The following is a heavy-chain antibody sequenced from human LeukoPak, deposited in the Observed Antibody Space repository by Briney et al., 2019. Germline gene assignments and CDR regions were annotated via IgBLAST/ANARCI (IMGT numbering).Heavy chain of an antibody. J-gene: IGHJ6*03. CDR1: GGSISTYY. CDR3: GRGAAGLSFYMDV. CDR2: ISHSGDT. Sequence: PSETLSLTCNVSGGSISTYYWNWMRQPPGKGLEWIAYISHSGDTNYNPSLKSRVTISVDTSKNQFSLKLNSVTAGDTAVYYCGRGAAGLSFYMDVWGKGTTVTVSS. V-gene: IGHV4-59*01. D-gene: IGHD2/OR15-2a*01.